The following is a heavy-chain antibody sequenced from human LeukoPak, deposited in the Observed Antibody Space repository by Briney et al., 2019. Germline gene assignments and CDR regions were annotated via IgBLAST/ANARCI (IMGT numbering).Heavy chain of an antibody. D-gene: IGHD6-25*01. CDR3: ARGSYTSGRLSLGFDY. Sequence: GASVKVSCKTSGYTFTRYGIGWVRQAPGQGLEWMGWISGYSGDTNAARMVQGRVTMTTDTSTSTAYMELRSLRSDDTAVYYCARGSYTSGRLSLGFDYWGQGSLVTVSS. CDR2: ISGYSGDT. CDR1: GYTFTRYG. V-gene: IGHV1-18*01. J-gene: IGHJ4*02.